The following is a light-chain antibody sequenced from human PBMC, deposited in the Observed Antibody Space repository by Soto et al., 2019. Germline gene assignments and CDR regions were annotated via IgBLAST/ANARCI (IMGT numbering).Light chain of an antibody. CDR2: EVS. J-gene: IGLJ1*01. CDR1: SSDVGAYNS. V-gene: IGLV2-14*03. CDR3: SSYTSSSTYL. Sequence: QSALTQPASVSGSPGQSITISCTGTSSDVGAYNSVSWYQQHPDKAPNLMIYEVSYRPSGVSNRFSGYKSDNTSSLTISGLHTEDEADSYCSSYTSSSTYLFGTGTKVTVL.